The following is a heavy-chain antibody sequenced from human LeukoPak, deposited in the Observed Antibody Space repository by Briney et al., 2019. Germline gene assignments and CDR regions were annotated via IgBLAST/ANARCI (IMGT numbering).Heavy chain of an antibody. CDR1: GGSISSYY. CDR2: IYYSGST. Sequence: SETLSLTCTVSGGSISSYYWSWIRQPPGKGLEWIGYIYYSGSTNYNPSLKSRVTISVDTSKNQFPLKLSSVTAADTAVYYCARGVVPARFWFDPWGQGTLVTVSS. D-gene: IGHD2-15*01. CDR3: ARGVVPARFWFDP. J-gene: IGHJ5*02. V-gene: IGHV4-59*01.